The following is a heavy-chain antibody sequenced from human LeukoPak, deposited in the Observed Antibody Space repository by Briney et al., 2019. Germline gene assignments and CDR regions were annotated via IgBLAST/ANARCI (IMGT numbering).Heavy chain of an antibody. CDR1: GFTFSSYT. Sequence: GRSLRLSCAASGFTFSSYTMNWVRQAPGKGLEWVSSISSRSTYIYYADSVKGRFTISRDNAKNSLYLQMNGLRAEDTAVYYCARDQNDSSGYSGGLDYWGQGTLVTVSS. D-gene: IGHD3-22*01. V-gene: IGHV3-21*01. J-gene: IGHJ4*02. CDR2: ISSRSTYI. CDR3: ARDQNDSSGYSGGLDY.